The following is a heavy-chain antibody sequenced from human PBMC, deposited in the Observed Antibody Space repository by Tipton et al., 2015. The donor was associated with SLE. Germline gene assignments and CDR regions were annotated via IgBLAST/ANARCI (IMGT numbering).Heavy chain of an antibody. CDR3: AGDLDGDRDVFDM. Sequence: QLVQSGAEVKKPGESLRISCQGSGYNFTPWINWVRQMPGKGLEWMGRLDPTDSYTHYSPSFQGHITISADKSISTAYLHWSSLKASDTAMYYCAGDLDGDRDVFDMWCQGTKVTVSS. CDR1: GYNFTPW. J-gene: IGHJ3*02. CDR2: LDPTDSYT. D-gene: IGHD7-27*01. V-gene: IGHV5-10-1*01.